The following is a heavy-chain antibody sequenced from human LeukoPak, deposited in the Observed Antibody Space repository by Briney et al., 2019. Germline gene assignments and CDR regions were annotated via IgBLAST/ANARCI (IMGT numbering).Heavy chain of an antibody. CDR1: GGSISSSSYY. CDR2: IFFSGGT. V-gene: IGHV4-39*01. Sequence: PSETLALTCTVSGGSISSSSYYWGWIRQPPGKGLEWIGSIFFSGGTYYNQSLNSRVTISVDATKNPFSVKLRSVTAADPAVYCGARPLISAGYSYGTSGFYAWGQGTLVTASS. J-gene: IGHJ5*02. CDR3: ARPLISAGYSYGTSGFYA. D-gene: IGHD5-18*01.